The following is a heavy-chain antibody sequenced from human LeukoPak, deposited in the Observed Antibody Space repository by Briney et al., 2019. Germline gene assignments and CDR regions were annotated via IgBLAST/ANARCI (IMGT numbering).Heavy chain of an antibody. J-gene: IGHJ4*02. CDR1: GDSISSTSYF. V-gene: IGHV4-39*01. D-gene: IGHD2-15*01. Sequence: SETLSLTCTVSGDSISSTSYFWGWIRQPPGKGLEWIGTIYYSGTTYYNPSLKSRVTISVDTSKYQFSLKLSSVSASDTAVYYCARHKCSGIYCPFDYWGQGTLVTVSS. CDR3: ARHKCSGIYCPFDY. CDR2: IYYSGTT.